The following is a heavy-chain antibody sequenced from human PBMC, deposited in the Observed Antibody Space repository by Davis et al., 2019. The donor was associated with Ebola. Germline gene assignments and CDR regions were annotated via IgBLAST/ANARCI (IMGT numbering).Heavy chain of an antibody. Sequence: SGPTLVKPTQTLTLTCNFSGFSLSTRGVGVGWVRQPPGKALDWLALIYWDDDKRYSPSLKNRLTITKDTSENQVVLTMTNLDPVDTATYYCVHRPWHSGDYYWTDWGQGTLVTVSS. D-gene: IGHD5-12*01. CDR1: GFSLSTRGVG. J-gene: IGHJ4*02. CDR3: VHRPWHSGDYYWTD. V-gene: IGHV2-5*02. CDR2: IYWDDDK.